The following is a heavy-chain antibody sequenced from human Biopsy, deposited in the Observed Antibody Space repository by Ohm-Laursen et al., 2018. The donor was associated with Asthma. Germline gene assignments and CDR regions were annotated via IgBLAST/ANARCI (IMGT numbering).Heavy chain of an antibody. CDR3: ARDRSYSGSAGFGHYYGMDV. V-gene: IGHV4-31*02. Sequence: SQTLSLTCIVSGDSISSRGGHYWSWIRQHPGKGLEWIGYIYYSGSTYYNPSLKSQVTISVDTSKNQFSLKVRSVTAADTAVYYCARDRSYSGSAGFGHYYGMDVWGQGTTVTVSS. J-gene: IGHJ6*02. CDR2: IYYSGST. D-gene: IGHD5-12*01. CDR1: GDSISSRGGHY.